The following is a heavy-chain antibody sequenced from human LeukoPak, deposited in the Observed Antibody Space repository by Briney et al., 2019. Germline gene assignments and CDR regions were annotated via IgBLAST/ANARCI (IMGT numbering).Heavy chain of an antibody. Sequence: ASVKVSCKASGYTFTGYYMHWVRQAHGQGLEWMGRINPNSGGTNYAQKFQGRVTMTRDTSISTAYMELSRLRSDDTAVYYCARFDRGGLYWYFDLWGRGTLVTVSS. V-gene: IGHV1-2*06. CDR3: ARFDRGGLYWYFDL. J-gene: IGHJ2*01. CDR1: GYTFTGYY. D-gene: IGHD3-10*01. CDR2: INPNSGGT.